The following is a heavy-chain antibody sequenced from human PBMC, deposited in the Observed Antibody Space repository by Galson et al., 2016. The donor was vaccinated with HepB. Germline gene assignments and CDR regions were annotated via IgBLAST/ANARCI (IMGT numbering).Heavy chain of an antibody. CDR1: GFTFNNYA. J-gene: IGHJ4*02. CDR2: ISGSGGST. V-gene: IGHV3-23*01. D-gene: IGHD2-15*01. Sequence: SLRLSCAASGFTFNNYAMSWVRQAPGKGLEWVSGISGSGGSTYYADSVRGRFTIFRDNSKNTLYLQMNSLRAEDTAVYYCAKMEIAAFVHPRLVDYWGQGTLVTVSS. CDR3: AKMEIAAFVHPRLVDY.